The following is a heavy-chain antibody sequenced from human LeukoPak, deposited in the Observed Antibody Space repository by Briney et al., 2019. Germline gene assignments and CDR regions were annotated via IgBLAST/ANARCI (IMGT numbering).Heavy chain of an antibody. CDR3: ARKTVGATAFDY. D-gene: IGHD1-26*01. Sequence: ASVKVSCKASGGTFSSYAISWVRQAPGQGLEWMGGIIPIFGTANYAQKFQGRVTITTDESTSTAYMELSSLRSEDTAVYYCARKTVGATAFDYWGQGTLVTVSS. J-gene: IGHJ4*02. CDR1: GGTFSSYA. V-gene: IGHV1-69*05. CDR2: IIPIFGTA.